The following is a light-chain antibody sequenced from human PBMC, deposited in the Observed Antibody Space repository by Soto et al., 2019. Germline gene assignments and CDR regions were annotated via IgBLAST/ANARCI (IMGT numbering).Light chain of an antibody. J-gene: IGKJ1*01. CDR1: QSVSSN. Sequence: EIVMTQSPATLSVSPGERATLSCRASQSVSSNLAWYQQKPGQAPRLLIYGASTRATGIPARFSGSGSGTEFTLTISSLQSEDFAVYYCQQYKNWPRWTFGQGTKVEI. CDR3: QQYKNWPRWT. CDR2: GAS. V-gene: IGKV3-15*01.